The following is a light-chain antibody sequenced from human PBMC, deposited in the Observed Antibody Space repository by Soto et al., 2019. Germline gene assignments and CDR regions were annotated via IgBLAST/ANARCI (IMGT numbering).Light chain of an antibody. Sequence: PGERVTLSCRASQSVSSSYLTWYQQKPGQAPRLLIYGASTRATSIPARFSGSGSGTDFTLTISSLQPEDFATYYCQQYNNWPVTFGGGTKVEIK. CDR1: QSVSSSY. CDR3: QQYNNWPVT. CDR2: GAS. J-gene: IGKJ4*01. V-gene: IGKV3D-7*01.